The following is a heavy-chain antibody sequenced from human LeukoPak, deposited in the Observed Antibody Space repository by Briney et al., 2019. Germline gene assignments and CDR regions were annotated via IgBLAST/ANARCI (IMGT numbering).Heavy chain of an antibody. J-gene: IGHJ5*02. CDR1: GGPFSGFF. CDR3: VRASSYNDAVRYNPSWFGP. D-gene: IGHD3-10*01. Sequence: SETLSLICANYGGPFSGFFWSWIRQPPGKGLEWIGEINHSGTTNYNPSLKSRVAISIDTSRNRFSLKLTSVTAADTAVYYCVRASSYNDAVRYNPSWFGPWGQGTLVTVSS. CDR2: INHSGTT. V-gene: IGHV4-34*01.